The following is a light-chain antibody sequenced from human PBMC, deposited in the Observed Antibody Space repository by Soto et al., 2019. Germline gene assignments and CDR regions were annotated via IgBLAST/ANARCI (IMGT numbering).Light chain of an antibody. V-gene: IGLV1-40*01. J-gene: IGLJ1*01. Sequence: QTLRTLPPSVSGTPGQRSPLACTGSISTIGAGYDVHWYQQLPGTVPKLLIYANDNRPSVVPGRFSGSKYGTSASLAIPGHQAEDEADYCCQSYDSSLSGSVCGTGTKDTVL. CDR3: QSYDSSLSGSV. CDR2: AND. CDR1: ISTIGAGYD.